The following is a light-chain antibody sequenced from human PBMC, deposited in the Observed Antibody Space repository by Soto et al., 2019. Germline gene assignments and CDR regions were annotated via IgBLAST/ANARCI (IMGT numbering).Light chain of an antibody. CDR3: CSYVGATTYV. Sequence: QSALTQPASVSGSPGQSITISCTGTGSDVGGYDYVSWYQHHPGKAPKVMIYEVTNRPSGVSNRFSGSNSGSTASLTISGLQAEDEADYYCCSYVGATTYVFGTGTKLTVL. V-gene: IGLV2-14*01. CDR2: EVT. J-gene: IGLJ1*01. CDR1: GSDVGGYDY.